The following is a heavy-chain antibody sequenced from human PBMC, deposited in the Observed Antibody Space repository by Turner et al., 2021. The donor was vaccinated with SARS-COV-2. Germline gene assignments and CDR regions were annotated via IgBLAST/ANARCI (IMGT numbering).Heavy chain of an antibody. CDR1: GFTFSDHY. D-gene: IGHD6-13*01. CDR3: ARDLLTEQQVRDDYYYWWGMDV. CDR2: ISSSSSYT. J-gene: IGHJ6*02. V-gene: IGHV3-11*06. Sequence: ESGGGFVKPGASPRLSCAAPGFTFSDHYMSWIRQAPGKGLEWVSYISSSSSYTNYADSVKGRFTISRDNAKNSLYLQMNSLRAEETAVYYGARDLLTEQQVRDDYYYWWGMDVWGQGTTVTVSS.